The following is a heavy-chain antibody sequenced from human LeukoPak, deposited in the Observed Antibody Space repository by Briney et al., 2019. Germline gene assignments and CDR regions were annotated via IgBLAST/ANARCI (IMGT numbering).Heavy chain of an antibody. CDR2: INHSGST. J-gene: IGHJ4*02. CDR1: GGSFSGYY. CDR3: AREYSSGLDY. V-gene: IGHV4-34*01. D-gene: IGHD6-19*01. Sequence: SETLSLTCAFYGGSFSGYYWSWIRQPPGKGLEWIGEINHSGSTNYNPSLKSRVTISVDTSKNQFSLRLSSVTAADTAVYYCAREYSSGLDYWGQGTLVTVSS.